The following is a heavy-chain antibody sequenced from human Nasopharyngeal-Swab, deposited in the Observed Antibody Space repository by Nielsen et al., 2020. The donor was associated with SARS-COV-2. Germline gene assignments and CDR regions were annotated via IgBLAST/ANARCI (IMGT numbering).Heavy chain of an antibody. Sequence: GESLKISCAASGFTFNSYWMSWVRQAPGKGLEWVANIKQDGSEKYYVDSVKGRFTISRDNAKNSLYLQMNSLRAEDTAVYYCARSSRGPYYDFWSGSNYPDYWGQGTLVTVSS. CDR1: GFTFNSYW. D-gene: IGHD3-3*01. J-gene: IGHJ4*02. CDR2: IKQDGSEK. CDR3: ARSSRGPYYDFWSGSNYPDY. V-gene: IGHV3-7*03.